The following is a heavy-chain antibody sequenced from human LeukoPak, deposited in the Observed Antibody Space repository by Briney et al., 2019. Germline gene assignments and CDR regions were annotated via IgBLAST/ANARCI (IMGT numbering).Heavy chain of an antibody. V-gene: IGHV3-21*01. CDR2: ISVSGTYI. J-gene: IGHJ4*02. Sequence: PGGSLRLSCAASGFTFSRNGMAWVRQAPGKGLEWVSSISVSGTYIYYADSVKGRFPISRDNAKNSLYLEMNSLRPDDTAIYYCARDRDYGTFAYWGQGTLVTASS. CDR1: GFTFSRNG. D-gene: IGHD4-17*01. CDR3: ARDRDYGTFAY.